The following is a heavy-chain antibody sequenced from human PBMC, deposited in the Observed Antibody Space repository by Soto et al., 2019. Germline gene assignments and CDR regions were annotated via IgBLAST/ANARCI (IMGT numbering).Heavy chain of an antibody. CDR3: ARDFRYYDILTGGFAY. CDR2: INAGNGNT. V-gene: IGHV1-3*01. J-gene: IGHJ4*02. CDR1: GYTFTSYA. Sequence: QVQLVQSGAEVKKPGASVKVSCKASGYTFTSYAMHWVRQAPGQRLEWMGWINAGNGNTKYSQKFQGRVTITRDTSASTAYMELSSLRSEDTAVYYCARDFRYYDILTGGFAYWGQGTLVTVSS. D-gene: IGHD3-9*01.